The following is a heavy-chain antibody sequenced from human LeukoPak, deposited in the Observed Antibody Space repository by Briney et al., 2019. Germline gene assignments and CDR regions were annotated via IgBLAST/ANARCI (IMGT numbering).Heavy chain of an antibody. J-gene: IGHJ4*02. CDR3: AKKEAIMVYAN. Sequence: QSGGSVRLSCAACGVTFRSYAMRGVREAPGKGVEWVSAISGSGGSTYYADSVKGRFTISRDNSKNTLYLQMNSLRAEDTAVYYCAKKEAIMVYANWGQGTLVTVSS. CDR2: ISGSGGST. CDR1: GVTFRSYA. D-gene: IGHD2-8*01. V-gene: IGHV3-23*01.